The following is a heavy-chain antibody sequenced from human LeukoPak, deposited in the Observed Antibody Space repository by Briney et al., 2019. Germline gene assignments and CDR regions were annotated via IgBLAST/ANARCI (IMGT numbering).Heavy chain of an antibody. CDR3: ARGVEPLAANTLAY. D-gene: IGHD1-14*01. J-gene: IGHJ4*02. CDR2: LYSDGNT. CDR1: GFTVITND. Sequence: QPGGSLRLSCAASGFTVITNDMTWVRQAPGKELEWVSVLYSDGNTKYADSVQGRFTISRDNSKNTLYLEMNSLSPDDTAVYYCARGVEPLAANTLAYWGQGTLVTVSS. V-gene: IGHV3-53*01.